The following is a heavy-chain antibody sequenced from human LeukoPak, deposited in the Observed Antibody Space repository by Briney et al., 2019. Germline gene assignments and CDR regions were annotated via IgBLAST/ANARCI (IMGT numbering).Heavy chain of an antibody. D-gene: IGHD3-22*01. CDR3: AKDSTHYRVWDDYDSTGLTY. V-gene: IGHV3-30*18. Sequence: PGGSLRLSCAASGFSFSSHGTHWVRQAPGKGLEWVAVISYDGINKYYADSVKGRVTISRDNSKNTLYLQMNSLRAEDTAVYYCAKDSTHYRVWDDYDSTGLTYWGQGTLVTVSS. J-gene: IGHJ4*02. CDR2: ISYDGINK. CDR1: GFSFSSHG.